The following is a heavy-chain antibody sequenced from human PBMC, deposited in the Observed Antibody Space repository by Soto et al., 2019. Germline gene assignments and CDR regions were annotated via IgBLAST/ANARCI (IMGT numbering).Heavy chain of an antibody. V-gene: IGHV4-31*03. CDR1: GGSISDGYY. Sequence: QVQLQESGPGLVKPSQTLSLTCTVPGGSISDGYYWSWIRQHPGKGLEWIGSISDSGSTSYNPSLKSRLTISVDTSKNQFSLNLRSVTAADTAVYYCARRDRSGFSYWLDTWGQGTLVTVSS. D-gene: IGHD3-22*01. CDR2: ISDSGST. CDR3: ARRDRSGFSYWLDT. J-gene: IGHJ5*02.